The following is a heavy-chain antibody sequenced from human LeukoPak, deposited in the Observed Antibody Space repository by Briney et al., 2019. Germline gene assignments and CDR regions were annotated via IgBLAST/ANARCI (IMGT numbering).Heavy chain of an antibody. V-gene: IGHV4-4*07. J-gene: IGHJ6*02. D-gene: IGHD3-10*01. CDR3: ARDNRILWFGENHHYGMDV. Sequence: SETLSLTCTVSGGSISGFYWSWIRQSAGKGLEWIGRLYTSGYTNYSPSLESRVTMSVDTSKNQFSLKLRSVTAADTAVYYCARDNRILWFGENHHYGMDVWGQGTTVTVSS. CDR2: LYTSGYT. CDR1: GGSISGFY.